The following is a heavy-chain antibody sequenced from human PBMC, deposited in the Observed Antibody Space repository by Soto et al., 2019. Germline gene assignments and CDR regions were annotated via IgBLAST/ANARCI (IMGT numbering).Heavy chain of an antibody. D-gene: IGHD1-1*01. V-gene: IGHV3-30*13. J-gene: IGHJ4*02. Sequence: QVRVVQSGGGVVQPGRSLRLSCAASGFNFNTYFMHWVRQAPGKGLEWVAMIFPNGRDKEYAESVKGRFTITRDNCNPRMYLQMNSLSLDDKAVYYCARDDENGSNCDLAYWGQGAHVTVSS. CDR3: ARDDENGSNCDLAY. CDR2: IFPNGRDK. CDR1: GFNFNTYF.